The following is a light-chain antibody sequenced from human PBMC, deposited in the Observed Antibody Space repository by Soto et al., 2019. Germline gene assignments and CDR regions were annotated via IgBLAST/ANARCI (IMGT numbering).Light chain of an antibody. V-gene: IGLV2-23*01. Sequence: QSALTQPASVSGSPGQSITISCTGTFSDVGSYNLVSWYQQHPGKAPKLMIYEDTKRPSGVSNRFSGSKSGYTASLTISGLPADDDADYYCCSYAGSSTVVFGGGTKLTVL. CDR2: EDT. J-gene: IGLJ2*01. CDR1: FSDVGSYNL. CDR3: CSYAGSSTVV.